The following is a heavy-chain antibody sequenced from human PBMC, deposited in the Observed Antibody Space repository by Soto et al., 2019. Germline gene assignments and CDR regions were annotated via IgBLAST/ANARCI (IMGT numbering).Heavy chain of an antibody. CDR1: GGSISSYY. CDR3: ASFSGYDYRGMDY. V-gene: IGHV4-59*01. Sequence: SETLSLTCTVSGGSISSYYWSWIRQPPGKGLEWIGYIYYSGSTNYNPSLKSRVTISVDTSKNQFSLKLSSVTAADTAVYYCASFSGYDYRGMDYWGQGTLVTVSS. CDR2: IYYSGST. J-gene: IGHJ4*02. D-gene: IGHD5-12*01.